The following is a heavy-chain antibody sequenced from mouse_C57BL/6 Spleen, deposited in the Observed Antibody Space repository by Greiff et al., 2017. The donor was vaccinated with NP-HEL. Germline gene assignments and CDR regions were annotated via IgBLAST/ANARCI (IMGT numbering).Heavy chain of an antibody. CDR3: TRSFITTVVDWYFDV. J-gene: IGHJ1*03. Sequence: VKLQESGAELVRPGASVTLSCKASGYTFTDYEMHWVKQTPVHGLEWIGAIEPETGGTAYNQKFKGKAILTADTSSSTAYMELRSLTSEDSAVYYCTRSFITTVVDWYFDVWGTGTTVTVSS. CDR2: IEPETGGT. CDR1: GYTFTDYE. D-gene: IGHD1-1*01. V-gene: IGHV1-15*01.